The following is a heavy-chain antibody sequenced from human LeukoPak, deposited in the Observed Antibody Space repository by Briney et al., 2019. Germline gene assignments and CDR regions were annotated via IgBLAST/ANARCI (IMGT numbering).Heavy chain of an antibody. V-gene: IGHV3-48*01. CDR1: GFTFNNFA. Sequence: GGSLILSCSASGFTFNNFAVNWGRQPPGRGLEGGSYISRSSSVIYYADSVKGRFTISRDDAKGSLSLQMNSLRAEDTAVYYCTREGSRGYDMDSWGQGTLVTVSS. CDR3: TREGSRGYDMDS. CDR2: ISRSSSVI. D-gene: IGHD3-10*01. J-gene: IGHJ4*02.